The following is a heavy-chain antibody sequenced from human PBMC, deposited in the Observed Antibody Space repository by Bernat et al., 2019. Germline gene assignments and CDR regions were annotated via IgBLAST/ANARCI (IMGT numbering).Heavy chain of an antibody. Sequence: QVQLVQSGAEVKKPGASVKVSCKASGYTFTGYGITWVRQAPGQGLEWLGWIYTNNGNTHYAQNLQGRVTVTTDTSTSTAYMELRSLRSDDTALYYCAILWPGYWGQGTLVTVSS. CDR3: AILWPGY. CDR2: IYTNNGNT. D-gene: IGHD3-10*01. CDR1: GYTFTGYG. V-gene: IGHV1-18*01. J-gene: IGHJ4*02.